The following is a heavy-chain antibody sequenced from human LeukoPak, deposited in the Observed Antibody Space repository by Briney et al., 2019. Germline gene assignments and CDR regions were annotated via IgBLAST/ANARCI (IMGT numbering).Heavy chain of an antibody. D-gene: IGHD5-12*01. V-gene: IGHV1-2*06. Sequence: ASVKVSCKAFGYTFTAYYKHWVRQAPGQGLEWMGRINPNSGDTDYAQSFQGRVTMTRDTSVSTAYMELSGLRADDTAVFYCARDKWLRDYWGQGTLVTVSS. CDR2: INPNSGDT. CDR1: GYTFTAYY. J-gene: IGHJ4*02. CDR3: ARDKWLRDY.